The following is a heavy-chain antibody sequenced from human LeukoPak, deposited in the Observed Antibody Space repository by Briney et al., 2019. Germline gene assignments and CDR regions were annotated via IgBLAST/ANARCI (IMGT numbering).Heavy chain of an antibody. Sequence: ASVKVSCKASGGTFSSYAISWVRQAPGQGLEWMGGIIPIFGTANYAQKFQGRVTITTDESTSTAYMELSSLRSEDTAVYYCARQPPRYCGSTICNVGSDYWGQGTLVTVSS. V-gene: IGHV1-69*05. CDR2: IIPIFGTA. J-gene: IGHJ4*02. CDR3: ARQPPRYCGSTICNVGSDY. CDR1: GGTFSSYA. D-gene: IGHD2-2*01.